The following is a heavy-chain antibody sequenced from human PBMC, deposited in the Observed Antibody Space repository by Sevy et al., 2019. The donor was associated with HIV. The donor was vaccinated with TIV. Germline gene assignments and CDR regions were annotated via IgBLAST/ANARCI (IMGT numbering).Heavy chain of an antibody. J-gene: IGHJ4*02. V-gene: IGHV3-11*04. CDR3: ARNDLIDLWFGVFLGY. D-gene: IGHD3-10*01. Sequence: GGSLRLSCAVSGFTFRDYYMSWIRQSPGKGLEWISYISTTGNTIHYADSVKGRFTISRDNAKNLLYLQMNSLRAEDTAVYYCARNDLIDLWFGVFLGYWGRGTLVTVSS. CDR2: ISTTGNTI. CDR1: GFTFRDYY.